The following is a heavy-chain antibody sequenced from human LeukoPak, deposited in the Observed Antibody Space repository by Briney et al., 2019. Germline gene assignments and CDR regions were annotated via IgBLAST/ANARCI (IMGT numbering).Heavy chain of an antibody. CDR3: ARVGFYAFDI. CDR1: GXTFSRYW. CDR2: IKQDESEK. J-gene: IGHJ3*02. Sequence: GGSLRLSCAASGXTFSRYWMSWVRQAPGKGLEWVANIKQDESEKYYVDSVKGRFSISRDKAKNSLYLQMNSLRAEDTAEYYCARVGFYAFDIWGQGTKVTVSS. D-gene: IGHD3-3*01. V-gene: IGHV3-7*04.